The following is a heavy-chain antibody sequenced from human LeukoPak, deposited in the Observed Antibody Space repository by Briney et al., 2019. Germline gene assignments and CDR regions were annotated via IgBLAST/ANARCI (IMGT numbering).Heavy chain of an antibody. J-gene: IGHJ4*02. CDR3: ARTAGWYVDY. CDR1: GGSISSYY. V-gene: IGHV4-59*01. CDR2: IYYSGST. D-gene: IGHD6-19*01. Sequence: SETLSLTCTVSGGSISSYYWSWTRQPPGKGLEWIGYIYYSGSTNYNPSLKSRVTISVDTSKNRFSLKLSSVTAADTAVYYCARTAGWYVDYWGQGTLVTVSS.